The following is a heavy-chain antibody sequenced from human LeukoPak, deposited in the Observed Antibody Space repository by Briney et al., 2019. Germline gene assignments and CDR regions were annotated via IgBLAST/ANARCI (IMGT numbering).Heavy chain of an antibody. CDR3: AKDLGSSRPRGDC. J-gene: IGHJ4*02. Sequence: PGGSLRLTCTVSGGSISSYYWSWIRQPPGKGLEWIGYIYYSGSTNYNPSLKSRVTISVDKSKNQFSLRLTSVTAADTAVYYCAKDLGSSRPRGDCWGQGTLVTVSS. CDR1: GGSISSYY. CDR2: IYYSGST. D-gene: IGHD6-6*01. V-gene: IGHV4-59*12.